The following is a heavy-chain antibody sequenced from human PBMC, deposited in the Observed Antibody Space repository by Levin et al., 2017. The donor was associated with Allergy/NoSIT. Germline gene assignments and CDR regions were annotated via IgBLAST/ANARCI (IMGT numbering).Heavy chain of an antibody. J-gene: IGHJ4*02. Sequence: GESLKISCAASGFTFSSYGMHWVRQAPGKGLEWVAVISYDGSNKYYADSVKCRFTISRDNSKNTLYLQMNSLRAEDTAVYYCAKDRRQGFREPFFDYWGQGTLVTVSS. CDR1: GFTFSSYG. CDR3: AKDRRQGFREPFFDY. CDR2: ISYDGSNK. V-gene: IGHV3-30*18. D-gene: IGHD3-10*01.